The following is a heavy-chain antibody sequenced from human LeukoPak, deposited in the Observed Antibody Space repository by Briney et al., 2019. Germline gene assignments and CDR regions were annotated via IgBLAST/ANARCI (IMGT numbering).Heavy chain of an antibody. CDR2: IYHSGST. CDR1: GYSISSGYY. V-gene: IGHV4-38-2*02. CDR3: ARRGSSWYRWFDP. J-gene: IGHJ5*02. D-gene: IGHD6-13*01. Sequence: SETLSLTCTVSGYSISSGYYWGWIRQPPGKGLEWIGSIYHSGSTYYNPSLKSRVTISVDTSKNQFSLKLSFVTAADTAVYYCARRGSSWYRWFDPWGQGTLVTVSS.